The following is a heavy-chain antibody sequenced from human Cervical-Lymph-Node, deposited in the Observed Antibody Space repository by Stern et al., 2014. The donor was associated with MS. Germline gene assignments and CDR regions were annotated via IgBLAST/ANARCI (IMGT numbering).Heavy chain of an antibody. CDR2: ISWNSGSI. D-gene: IGHD3-3*01. V-gene: IGHV3-9*01. J-gene: IGHJ3*02. Sequence: EVQLVQSGGGLVQPGRSLRLSCAASGFTFDDYAMHWVLQAPGTGLEWVSGISWNSGSIGYADSVKGRFTISRDNAKNSLYLQMNSLRAEDTALYYCAKGRDYDFWSGFLYDAFDIWGQGTMVTVSS. CDR1: GFTFDDYA. CDR3: AKGRDYDFWSGFLYDAFDI.